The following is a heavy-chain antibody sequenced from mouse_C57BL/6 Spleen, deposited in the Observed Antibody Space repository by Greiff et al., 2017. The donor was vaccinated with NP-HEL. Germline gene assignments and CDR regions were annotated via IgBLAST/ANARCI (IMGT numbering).Heavy chain of an antibody. V-gene: IGHV1-82*01. CDR3: ARLVTTVGSTPYDFGY. D-gene: IGHD1-1*01. CDR1: GYAFSSSW. J-gene: IGHJ2*01. CDR2: IYPGDGDT. Sequence: VKLQQSGPELVKPGASVKISCKASGYAFSSSWMNWVKQRPGKGLEWIGRIYPGDGDTNYNGKFKGKATLTADKSSSTAYMQLSSLTSEDSAVYFCARLVTTVGSTPYDFGYWGQGTTLTVSS.